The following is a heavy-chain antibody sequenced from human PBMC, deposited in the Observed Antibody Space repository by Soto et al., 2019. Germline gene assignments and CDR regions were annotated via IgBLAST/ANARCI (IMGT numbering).Heavy chain of an antibody. Sequence: EAQLLESGGGLVQPGGSLRLSCAASGFAFSNFAMSWVRQAPGKGLEWVSAIGSGSRGTHYAESVEDRFTISRDDSKNTLYLQVNRLTAADTAVYYCAAPRAAVPHTRYFDPWGQGTPVTVSP. D-gene: IGHD6-13*01. V-gene: IGHV3-23*01. CDR3: AAPRAAVPHTRYFDP. CDR1: GFAFSNFA. CDR2: IGSGSRGT. J-gene: IGHJ5*02.